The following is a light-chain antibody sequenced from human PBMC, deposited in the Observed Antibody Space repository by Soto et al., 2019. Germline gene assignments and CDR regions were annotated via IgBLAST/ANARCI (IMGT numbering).Light chain of an antibody. J-gene: IGKJ1*01. CDR1: QIVSTRY. CDR2: AAS. CDR3: QQSVKSPWT. V-gene: IGKV3-20*01. Sequence: EIVLTQSPGTLSLSPGERATLSCRGSQIVSTRYFAWYQQKPGQAPRLLIYAASSRATGTPARFSGSGSGRDFTLTISRLEPEDVAVYYCQQSVKSPWTFGQGTKVDIK.